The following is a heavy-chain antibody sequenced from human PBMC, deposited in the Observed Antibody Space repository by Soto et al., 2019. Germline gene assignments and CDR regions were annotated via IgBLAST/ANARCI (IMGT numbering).Heavy chain of an antibody. CDR2: ISSSSSTI. D-gene: IGHD1-26*01. CDR1: GFTFSSYS. V-gene: IGHV3-48*02. Sequence: GGSLRLSCAASGFTFSSYSMNWVRQAPGKGLEWVSYISSSSSTIYYADSVKGRFTISRDNAKNTLYLQMNSLRDENTAVYYCARDESGSYAVGDYYYYYSMDVWGQGTTVTVSS. CDR3: ARDESGSYAVGDYYYYYSMDV. J-gene: IGHJ6*02.